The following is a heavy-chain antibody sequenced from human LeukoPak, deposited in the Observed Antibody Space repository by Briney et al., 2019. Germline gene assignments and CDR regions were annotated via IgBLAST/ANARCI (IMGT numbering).Heavy chain of an antibody. CDR3: ARVGDGYNYDYYYMDV. J-gene: IGHJ6*03. V-gene: IGHV1-69*05. CDR1: GGTFSSYA. Sequence: ASVKVSCKASGGTFSSYAISWVRQAPGQGLEWMGRIIPIFGTANYAQKFQGRVTITTDESTSTAYMELSSLRSEDTAVYYCARVGDGYNYDYYYMDVWGKGTTVTVSS. D-gene: IGHD5-24*01. CDR2: IIPIFGTA.